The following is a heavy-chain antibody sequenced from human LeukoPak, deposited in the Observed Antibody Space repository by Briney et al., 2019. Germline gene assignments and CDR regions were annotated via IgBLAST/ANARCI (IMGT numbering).Heavy chain of an antibody. CDR2: IWNDGSKK. V-gene: IGHV3-33*08. J-gene: IGHJ4*02. CDR3: GRDSLGGDY. Sequence: GGSLRLSCAASGFSFSTFGMHWARRAPGKGLEGVAVIWNDGSKKFYAESVKGRFTISRDNSQNTLYLQMNRLRAVDTAVYYCGRDSLGGDYWGQGTLVTVSS. D-gene: IGHD3-16*01. CDR1: GFSFSTFG.